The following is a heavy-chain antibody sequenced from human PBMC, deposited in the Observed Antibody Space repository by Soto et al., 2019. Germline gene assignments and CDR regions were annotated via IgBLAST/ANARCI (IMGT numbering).Heavy chain of an antibody. CDR3: AREGSGYNF. V-gene: IGHV1-69*13. D-gene: IGHD5-12*01. CDR1: GGSFSNFG. J-gene: IGHJ4*02. Sequence: SGKVSCNGSGGSFSNFGISWVRQAPGQGLEWMGGIVPVFGRPNYAQRFRGRLTITADESTSTGYMELISLRSDDTAVYYCAREGSGYNFWGQGTQVTVYS. CDR2: IVPVFGRP.